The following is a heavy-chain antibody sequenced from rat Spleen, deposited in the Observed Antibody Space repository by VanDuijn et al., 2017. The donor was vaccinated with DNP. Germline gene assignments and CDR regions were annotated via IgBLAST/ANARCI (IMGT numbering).Heavy chain of an antibody. J-gene: IGHJ3*01. D-gene: IGHD1-2*01. CDR2: ISGGGSTT. CDR3: ARHSSYRPFVN. V-gene: IGHV5S11*01. CDR1: GFTFSNSD. Sequence: EVQLVESGGGLVQPGRTMKLPCAASGFTFSNSDMAWVRQAPTKGLEWVASISGGGSTTYFRDSVKGRFTISRDNAKSTLYLQMDSLRSEETATYYCARHSSYRPFVNWGQGTLVTVSS.